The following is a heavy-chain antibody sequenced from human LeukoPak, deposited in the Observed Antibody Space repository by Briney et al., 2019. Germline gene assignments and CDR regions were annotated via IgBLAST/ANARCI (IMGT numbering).Heavy chain of an antibody. D-gene: IGHD6-13*01. Sequence: ASVKVSFKASGYTFTGYYMHWVRQAPGQGLEWMGWINPNSGGTNYAQKFQGRVTMTRDTSISTAYMELSRLRSDDTAVYYCARAGGIAAAKFDYWGQGTLVTVSS. J-gene: IGHJ4*02. CDR1: GYTFTGYY. CDR3: ARAGGIAAAKFDY. V-gene: IGHV1-2*02. CDR2: INPNSGGT.